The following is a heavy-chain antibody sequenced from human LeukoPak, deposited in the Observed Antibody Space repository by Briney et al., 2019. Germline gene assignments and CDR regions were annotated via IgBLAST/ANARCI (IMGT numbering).Heavy chain of an antibody. D-gene: IGHD3-10*01. CDR1: GGSISSSSYY. Sequence: SGTLSLTCTVSGGSISSSSYYWGWIRQPPGKGLEWIGSIYYSGSTYYNPSLKSRVTISVDTSKNQFSLKLSSVTAADTAVYYCAKARSGSLWRWFDPWGQGTLVTVSS. V-gene: IGHV4-39*01. CDR2: IYYSGST. CDR3: AKARSGSLWRWFDP. J-gene: IGHJ5*02.